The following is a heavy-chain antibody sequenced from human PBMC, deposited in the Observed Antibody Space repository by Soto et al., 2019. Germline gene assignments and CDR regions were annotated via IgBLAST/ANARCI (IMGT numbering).Heavy chain of an antibody. D-gene: IGHD6-13*01. CDR3: ARERGQQLVPYYFDY. CDR1: GGTFSSYA. Sequence: GASVKVSCKASGGTFSSYAISWVRQAPGQGLEWMGGIIPIFGTANYAQKFQGRVTITADKSTSTAYMELSSLRSEDTAVYYCARERGQQLVPYYFDYWGQVTLVTVSS. CDR2: IIPIFGTA. J-gene: IGHJ4*02. V-gene: IGHV1-69*06.